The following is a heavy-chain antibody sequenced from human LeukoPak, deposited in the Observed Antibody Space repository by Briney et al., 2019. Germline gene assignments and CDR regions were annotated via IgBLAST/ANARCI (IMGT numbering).Heavy chain of an antibody. CDR3: ASVGRKSRHAFDI. V-gene: IGHV1-8*01. D-gene: IGHD3-10*01. CDR1: GYTFTSYD. CDR2: MNPNSGNT. Sequence: ASVKVSCKASGYTFTSYDINWVRQATGQGLEWMGWMNPNSGNTGYAQKFQGRVTMTRNTSISTAYMELSSLRSEDTAVYYCASVGRKSRHAFDIWGQGTMVTVSS. J-gene: IGHJ3*02.